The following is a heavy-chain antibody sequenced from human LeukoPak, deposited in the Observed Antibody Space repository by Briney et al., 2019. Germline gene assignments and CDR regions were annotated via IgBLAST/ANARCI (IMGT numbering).Heavy chain of an antibody. Sequence: PGGSLILSCSASGFTCSSYWMHWVRQAPGKGLVWGSRITSDGSTTSYADSVKGRFTISRDNAKNTLYLKMNSLRDEDTAVYYCARDGSLPDYWGQGTLVTVSS. CDR3: ARDGSLPDY. V-gene: IGHV3-74*01. CDR1: GFTCSSYW. J-gene: IGHJ4*02. CDR2: ITSDGSTT. D-gene: IGHD2-15*01.